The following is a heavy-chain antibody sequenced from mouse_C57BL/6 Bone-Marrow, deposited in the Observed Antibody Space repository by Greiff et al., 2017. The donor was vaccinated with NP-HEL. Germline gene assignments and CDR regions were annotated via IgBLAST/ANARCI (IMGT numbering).Heavy chain of an antibody. CDR3: TTCLYYYD. V-gene: IGHV14-4*01. J-gene: IGHJ3*01. CDR1: GFNIKDDY. CDR2: IDPENGDT. Sequence: EVQLQQSGAELVRPGASVKLSCTASGFNIKDDYMHWVKQRPEQGLEWIGWIDPENGDTEYASKFQGKATITADTSSNTAYLQLSSLTSEDTAVHYCTTCLYYYDWGQGTLVTVSA. D-gene: IGHD1-1*01.